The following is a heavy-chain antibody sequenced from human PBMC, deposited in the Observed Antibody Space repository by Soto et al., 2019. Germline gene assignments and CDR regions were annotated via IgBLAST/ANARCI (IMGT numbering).Heavy chain of an antibody. Sequence: ESGPTLVNPTETLTLTCTVSGSSLSNARMGVSWIRQPPGKALEWLAHIFSNDEKSYSTSLKSRLTISKDTSKSQVVLTMTNMDPVDTATYYCARIRIRNFDWLWRVRGNWFDPWGQGTLVNVSS. CDR3: ARIRIRNFDWLWRVRGNWFDP. J-gene: IGHJ5*02. V-gene: IGHV2-26*01. CDR2: IFSNDEK. CDR1: GSSLSNARMG. D-gene: IGHD3-9*01.